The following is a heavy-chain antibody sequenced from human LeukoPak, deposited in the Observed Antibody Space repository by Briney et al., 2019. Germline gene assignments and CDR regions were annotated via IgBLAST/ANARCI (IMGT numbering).Heavy chain of an antibody. CDR1: GYSITSGYY. V-gene: IGHV4-38-2*01. J-gene: IGHJ5*02. Sequence: SETLSLTCAVSGYSITSGYYWGWIRQPPGRGLEWIGSINHRGNTYYTPSLKSRVTISVDTSKNQFSLRLSPVTAADTAVYWCARQGQYGSETLWFDPWGQGTLVTVSS. CDR2: INHRGNT. CDR3: ARQGQYGSETLWFDP. D-gene: IGHD3-10*01.